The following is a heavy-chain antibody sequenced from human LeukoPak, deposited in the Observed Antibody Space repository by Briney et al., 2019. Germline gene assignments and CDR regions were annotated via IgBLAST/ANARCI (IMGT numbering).Heavy chain of an antibody. J-gene: IGHJ3*02. V-gene: IGHV1-18*01. D-gene: IGHD3-22*01. CDR2: ISAYNGNT. CDR3: ARDLTYYYDSSGYDAFDI. CDR1: GYTFTSYG. Sequence: VASVKVSCKASGYTFTSYGIIWVRQAPGQGLEWMGWISAYNGNTNYAQKFQGRVTITADESTSTAYMELSSLRSEDTAVYYCARDLTYYYDSSGYDAFDIWGQGTMVTVSS.